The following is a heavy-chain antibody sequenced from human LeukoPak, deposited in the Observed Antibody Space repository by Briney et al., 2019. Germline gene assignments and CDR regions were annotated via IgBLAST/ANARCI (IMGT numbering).Heavy chain of an antibody. V-gene: IGHV1-69*05. CDR3: ARGYYYDSSGYPSHFDY. CDR1: GGTFSSYA. CDR2: IIPIFGTA. Sequence: SVKVSCKASGGTFSSYAISWGRQSPGQGLEWMGGIIPIFGTANYAQKFQGRVTITTDESTSKAYMELSSLRSEDTAVYYCARGYYYDSSGYPSHFDYWGQGTLVTVSS. J-gene: IGHJ4*02. D-gene: IGHD3-22*01.